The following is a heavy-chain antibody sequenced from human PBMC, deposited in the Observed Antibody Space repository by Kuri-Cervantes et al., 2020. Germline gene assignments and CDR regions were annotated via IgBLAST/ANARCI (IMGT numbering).Heavy chain of an antibody. J-gene: IGHJ6*02. V-gene: IGHV3-21*01. CDR2: ISGSSSYI. Sequence: GESLKISCAASGFTFSNAWMSWVRQAPGKGLEWVSSISGSSSYIYYADSVKGRFTISRDNAKNSLYLQMNSLRVEDTAVYYCARGPYFGSGSQMVDVWGQGTTVTVSS. CDR1: GFTFSNAW. CDR3: ARGPYFGSGSQMVDV. D-gene: IGHD3-10*01.